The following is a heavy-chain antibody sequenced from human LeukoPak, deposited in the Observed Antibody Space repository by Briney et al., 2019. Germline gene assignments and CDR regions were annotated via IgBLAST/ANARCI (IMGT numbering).Heavy chain of an antibody. CDR2: IIPIFGTA. D-gene: IGHD6-19*01. CDR3: ARSPRRAVAGTSDY. Sequence: RASVKVSCKASGGTFSSYAISWVRQAPGQGLEWMGGIIPIFGTANYAQKFQGRVTITTDESTSTAYMELSSLRSEDTAVYYCARSPRRAVAGTSDYWGRGTLVTVSS. CDR1: GGTFSSYA. V-gene: IGHV1-69*05. J-gene: IGHJ4*02.